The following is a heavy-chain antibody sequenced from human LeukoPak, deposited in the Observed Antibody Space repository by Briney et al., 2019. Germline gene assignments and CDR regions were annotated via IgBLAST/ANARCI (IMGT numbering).Heavy chain of an antibody. V-gene: IGHV3-72*01. CDR1: GFTFSDHY. D-gene: IGHD2-21*02. Sequence: GGSLRLSCAASGFTFSDHYMDWVRQAPGKGLEWVGRIRNKANSHTTEYAASVKGRFTISRDDSRNSLYLQMNSLKTEDTAVYYCARVCSGGDCYPGFDYWGQGTLVTVSS. J-gene: IGHJ4*02. CDR3: ARVCSGGDCYPGFDY. CDR2: IRNKANSHTT.